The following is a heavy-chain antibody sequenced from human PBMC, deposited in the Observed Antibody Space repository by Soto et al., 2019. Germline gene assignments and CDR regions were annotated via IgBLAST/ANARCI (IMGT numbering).Heavy chain of an antibody. CDR2: FSGGGST. D-gene: IGHD1-26*01. V-gene: IGHV3-23*04. CDR3: AKALYSGSYHAFDY. J-gene: IGHJ4*02. CDR1: GFTFSSYA. Sequence: EVQLVESGGGLVQPGGSLRLSCAASGFTFSSYAMTWVRQAPGKGLEWVSGFSGGGSTYYADSVKGRFTISRDNSKNTVYLQMNSLRAEDTAVYYCAKALYSGSYHAFDYWGQGTLVTVSS.